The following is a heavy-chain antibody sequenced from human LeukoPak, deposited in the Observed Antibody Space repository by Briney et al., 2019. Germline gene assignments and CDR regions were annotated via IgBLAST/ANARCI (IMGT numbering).Heavy chain of an antibody. V-gene: IGHV3-21*01. CDR3: AKAGGSSGVIIIKANWFDS. Sequence: GGSLRLSCAASGXTFNIYNTNWVRQAPGKGLEWVSSISGGSDYIYYADSVKGRFTISRDNAKDSLYLQMNSLRDEDTAVYYCAKAGGSSGVIIIKANWFDSWGRGTLVTVSS. J-gene: IGHJ5*01. CDR2: ISGGSDYI. D-gene: IGHD3-3*01. CDR1: GXTFNIYN.